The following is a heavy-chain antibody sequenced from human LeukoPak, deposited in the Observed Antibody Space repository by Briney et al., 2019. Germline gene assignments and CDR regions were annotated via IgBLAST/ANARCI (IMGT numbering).Heavy chain of an antibody. Sequence: SETLSLTCTVSGGSISSYYWSWIRQPPGKGLEWIGYIYYSGSTNYNPSLKSRVTISVDTSKNQFSLKLSSVTAADTAVYYCARILFSGMDVWGKGTTVTVSS. V-gene: IGHV4-59*12. CDR3: ARILFSGMDV. J-gene: IGHJ6*03. D-gene: IGHD3-10*01. CDR2: IYYSGST. CDR1: GGSISSYY.